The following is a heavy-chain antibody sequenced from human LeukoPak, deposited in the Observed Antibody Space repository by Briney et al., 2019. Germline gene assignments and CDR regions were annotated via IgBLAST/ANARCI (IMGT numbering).Heavy chain of an antibody. D-gene: IGHD3-3*01. Sequence: ASVKVSCKASGGTFSSYAINWVRQATGQGLEWMGWMNPNSGNTGYAQKFQGRVTMTRNTSISTAYMELSSLRSEDTAVYYCARATIFGVVIIVGFDYWGQGTLVTVSS. CDR3: ARATIFGVVIIVGFDY. V-gene: IGHV1-8*02. CDR2: MNPNSGNT. J-gene: IGHJ4*02. CDR1: GGTFSSYA.